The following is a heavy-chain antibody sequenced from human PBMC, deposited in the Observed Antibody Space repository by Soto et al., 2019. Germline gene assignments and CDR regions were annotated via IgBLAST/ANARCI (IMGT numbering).Heavy chain of an antibody. CDR3: AKQNMIFGVDIDFYYYGMDV. CDR1: GFTFSSYA. V-gene: IGHV3-23*01. D-gene: IGHD3-3*01. Sequence: PXGSLTLSCSASGFTFSSYAMSWVRQAPGKGLDWVSSISGSGGSTYYADSVKGRFTISRDNSKNTLYLQMNSLGAEDTAVYYCAKQNMIFGVDIDFYYYGMDVWGQGTTVTVSS. CDR2: ISGSGGST. J-gene: IGHJ6*02.